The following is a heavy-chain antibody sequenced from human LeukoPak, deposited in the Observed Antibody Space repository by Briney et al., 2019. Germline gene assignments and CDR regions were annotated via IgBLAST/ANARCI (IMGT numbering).Heavy chain of an antibody. CDR1: GDSVSSNSAA. J-gene: IGHJ5*02. Sequence: SQTLSLTCAISGDSVSSNSAAWNWIRQSPSRGLEWLGRTYYRSNWNNDYAEYVNSRITIKPDTSKNQFSLHLNSVTPEDTAVYYCARDYDIFFEVGGTNWFDPWGQGTLVTVSS. CDR3: ARDYDIFFEVGGTNWFDP. V-gene: IGHV6-1*01. D-gene: IGHD3-9*01. CDR2: TYYRSNWNN.